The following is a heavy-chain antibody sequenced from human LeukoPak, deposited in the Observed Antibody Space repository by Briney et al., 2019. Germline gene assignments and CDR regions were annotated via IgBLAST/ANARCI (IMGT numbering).Heavy chain of an antibody. CDR2: IYYSGST. J-gene: IGHJ5*02. D-gene: IGHD2-2*01. V-gene: IGHV4-59*01. CDR1: GGSISSYY. CDR3: ARSRYANGLLNWFDP. Sequence: SETLSLTCTVSGGSISSYYWSWIRQPPGKGLEWIGYIYYSGSTNYNPSLKSRVTISVDTSKNQFSLKLSSVTAADTAVYYCARSRYANGLLNWFDPWGQGTLVTVSS.